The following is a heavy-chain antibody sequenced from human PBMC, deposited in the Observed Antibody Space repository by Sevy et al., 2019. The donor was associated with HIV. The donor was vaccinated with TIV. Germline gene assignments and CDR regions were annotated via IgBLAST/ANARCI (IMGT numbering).Heavy chain of an antibody. D-gene: IGHD3-3*01. Sequence: GGSLRLSCAASGFTFSSYAMSWVRQAPAKGLEWVSAVSGSGGSTNYADSVKGRFNISRDNSKNSLYRQMNSLTAEDTAVYYCAKDLRSYYDLSSGYYGSYYYGMDVWGQGTTVTVSS. CDR2: VSGSGGST. V-gene: IGHV3-23*01. J-gene: IGHJ6*02. CDR1: GFTFSSYA. CDR3: AKDLRSYYDLSSGYYGSYYYGMDV.